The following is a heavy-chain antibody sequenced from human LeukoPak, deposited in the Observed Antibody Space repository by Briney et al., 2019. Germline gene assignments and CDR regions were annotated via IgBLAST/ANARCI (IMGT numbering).Heavy chain of an antibody. V-gene: IGHV1-2*02. Sequence: ASVRVSCKASGYSFTGSFIFWMRQAPGQGLECMGWLNTDNGGVKYAQKFQGRVTMTTDTSISTAYMELRGLRSDDTAVYYCARDGRTCSGDSCYSFFDYWGQGTLVSVSP. D-gene: IGHD2-15*01. CDR1: GYSFTGSF. CDR2: LNTDNGGV. CDR3: ARDGRTCSGDSCYSFFDY. J-gene: IGHJ4*02.